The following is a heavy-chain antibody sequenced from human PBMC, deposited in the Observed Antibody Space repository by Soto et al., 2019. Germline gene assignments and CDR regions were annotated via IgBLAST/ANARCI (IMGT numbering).Heavy chain of an antibody. CDR2: VWDDANRK. CDR1: GFTIKNYY. V-gene: IGHV3-33*01. J-gene: IGHJ4*02. CDR3: ARDLSGPLDY. Sequence: GGSLRLSCAARGFTIKNYYMHWVGQPPGKGMEWVALVWDDANRKYYAEAVKGRFTISRDNSKHHLFVQRSSLRVEDTPVYYCARDLSGPLDYGGQGTLVTVSA.